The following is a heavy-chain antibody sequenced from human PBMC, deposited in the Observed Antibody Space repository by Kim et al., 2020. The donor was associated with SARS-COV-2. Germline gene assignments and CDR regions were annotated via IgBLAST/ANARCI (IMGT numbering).Heavy chain of an antibody. D-gene: IGHD2-2*02. CDR1: GGSISSGGYY. V-gene: IGHV4-31*03. CDR2: IYYSGST. CDR3: ARIPGRSTGWYFDL. Sequence: SETLSLTCTVSGGSISSGGYYWSWIRQHPGKGLEWIGYIYYSGSTYYNPSLKSRVTISVDTSKNQFSLKLSSVTAADTAVYYCARIPGRSTGWYFDLWGRGTLVTVSS. J-gene: IGHJ2*01.